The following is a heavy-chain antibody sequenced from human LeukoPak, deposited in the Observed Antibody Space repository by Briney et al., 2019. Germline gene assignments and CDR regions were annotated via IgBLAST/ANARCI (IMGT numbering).Heavy chain of an antibody. V-gene: IGHV3-7*01. D-gene: IGHD6-13*01. CDR1: GFTFSSYW. CDR2: IKQDGSEK. Sequence: PGGSLRLSCAASGFTFSSYWMSWVRQAPGKGLEWVANIKQDGSEKYYVDSVKGRFTISRDNAKNSLYLQMNSLRAEDTAVYYCARDRDSSSWYSWNFDLWGRGTLVTVSS. CDR3: ARDRDSSSWYSWNFDL. J-gene: IGHJ2*01.